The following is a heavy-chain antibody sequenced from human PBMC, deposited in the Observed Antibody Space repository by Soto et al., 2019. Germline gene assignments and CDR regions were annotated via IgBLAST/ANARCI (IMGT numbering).Heavy chain of an antibody. CDR3: AKASTYEYVWGSYRYYFDY. CDR1: GFTFNTYA. D-gene: IGHD3-16*02. J-gene: IGHJ4*02. Sequence: GGSLRLSCAASGFTFNTYAMSWVRQAPGKGLEWVSGVSGSGDRTHYADSVKGRFTISRDNSKTTLSLQMNSLRAEDTAVYYCAKASTYEYVWGSYRYYFDYWGQGTVVTVSS. CDR2: VSGSGDRT. V-gene: IGHV3-23*01.